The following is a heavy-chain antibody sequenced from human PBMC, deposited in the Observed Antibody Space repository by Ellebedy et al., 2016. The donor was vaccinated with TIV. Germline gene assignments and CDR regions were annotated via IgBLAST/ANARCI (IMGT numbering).Heavy chain of an antibody. J-gene: IGHJ4*02. Sequence: MPSETLSLTCAVNGGSFSGYFWSWVRQAPGKGLEWVAEVNHNGNTNYNPSLKSPVTMSVDTSKSHFSLNVTSVTAADTAIYYCSRRFAGAKAYFDNWGQGTLVTVSS. CDR1: GGSFSGYF. D-gene: IGHD3-3*01. CDR2: VNHNGNT. V-gene: IGHV4-34*01. CDR3: SRRFAGAKAYFDN.